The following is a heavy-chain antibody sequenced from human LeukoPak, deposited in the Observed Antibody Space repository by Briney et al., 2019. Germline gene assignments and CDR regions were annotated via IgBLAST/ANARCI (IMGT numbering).Heavy chain of an antibody. CDR1: GFTFSSYW. CDR3: ARDMPVRMRNWFDP. CDR2: ISSSSSYI. Sequence: GGSLRLSCAASGFTFSSYWMHWVRQAPGKGLEWVSSISSSSSYIYYADSVKGRFTISRDNAKNSLYLQMNSLRAEDTAVYYCARDMPVRMRNWFDPWGQGTLVTVSS. J-gene: IGHJ5*02. V-gene: IGHV3-21*01. D-gene: IGHD2-2*01.